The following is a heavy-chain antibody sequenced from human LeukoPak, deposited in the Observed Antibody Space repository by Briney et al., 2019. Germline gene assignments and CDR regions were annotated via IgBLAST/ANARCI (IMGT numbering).Heavy chain of an antibody. CDR1: GFTFSSYA. J-gene: IGHJ6*04. V-gene: IGHV3-23*01. Sequence: GGSLRLSCAASGFTFSSYAMSWVRQAPGKGLEWVSAISGSGGSTYYADSVKGRFIISRDNSKNTLYLQMNSLRAEDTAVYYCAKCVDDFYYYGMDVWGKGTTVTVSS. CDR2: ISGSGGST. CDR3: AKCVDDFYYYGMDV.